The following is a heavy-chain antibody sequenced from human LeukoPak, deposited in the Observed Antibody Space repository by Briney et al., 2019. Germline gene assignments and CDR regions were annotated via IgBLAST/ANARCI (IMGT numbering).Heavy chain of an antibody. CDR2: VHYSGSS. CDR1: GGSISGYY. V-gene: IGHV4-59*12. Sequence: SETLSLTCTVSGGSISGYYWSWIRQPPGKGLEWIGYVHYSGSSNYNPSLKSRITISVDTSKNQFSLKLSSVTAADTAVYYCARTYCSGGGCYSRSPYYYYYYGMDVWGQGTTVTVSS. J-gene: IGHJ6*02. D-gene: IGHD2-15*01. CDR3: ARTYCSGGGCYSRSPYYYYYYGMDV.